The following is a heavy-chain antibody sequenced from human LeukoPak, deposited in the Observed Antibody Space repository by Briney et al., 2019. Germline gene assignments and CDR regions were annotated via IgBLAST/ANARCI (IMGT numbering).Heavy chain of an antibody. CDR2: INPSGGST. J-gene: IGHJ6*03. CDR1: GYTFTSYY. V-gene: IGHV1-46*01. Sequence: GASVKVSCKASGYTFTSYYIHWVRQAPGQGLEWMGIINPSGGSTSYAQKFQGRVTITADKSTSTAYMELSSLRSEDTAVYYCARRTPAGYSGYERHYYYMDVWGKGTTVTVSS. D-gene: IGHD5-12*01. CDR3: ARRTPAGYSGYERHYYYMDV.